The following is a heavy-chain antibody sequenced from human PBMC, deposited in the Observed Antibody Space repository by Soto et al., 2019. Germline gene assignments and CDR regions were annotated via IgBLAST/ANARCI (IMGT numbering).Heavy chain of an antibody. D-gene: IGHD3-22*01. J-gene: IGHJ5*02. V-gene: IGHV3-33*01. CDR2: IWYDGSNE. CDR1: GFTFSSYG. CDR3: ARDPGHYYDSSGYPLGWFDP. Sequence: VGSLRLSCAASGFTFSSYGMHWVRQAPGKGLEWVAVIWYDGSNEYYADSVKGRFTISRDNSNNTLYLQMNSLTAEDTAVYYCARDPGHYYDSSGYPLGWFDPWGRGTLVTVSS.